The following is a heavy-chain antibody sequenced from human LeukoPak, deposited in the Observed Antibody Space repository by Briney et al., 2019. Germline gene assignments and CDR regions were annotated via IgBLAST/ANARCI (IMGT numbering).Heavy chain of an antibody. V-gene: IGHV4-59*01. CDR3: ARDSARSGLYGY. J-gene: IGHJ4*02. Sequence: PSETLSLTCTVSGGSISSYYWSWIRQPPGKGLEWIGYIYYSGSTNYNPSLKSRVTISVDTSKNQFSLKLSSVTAADTAVYYCARDSARSGLYGYWGQGTLVTVSS. CDR1: GGSISSYY. D-gene: IGHD3-3*01. CDR2: IYYSGST.